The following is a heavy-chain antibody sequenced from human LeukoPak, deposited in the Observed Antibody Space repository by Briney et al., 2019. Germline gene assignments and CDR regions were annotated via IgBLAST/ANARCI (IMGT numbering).Heavy chain of an antibody. Sequence: PGGSLRLSCAASGFTFSSYAMSWVRQAPGKGLEWVSAISGSGGSTYYADSVRGRFAISRDNSKNTLYLQMDSLRAEDTATYYCARHYYDTPGLFDFWGQGTLVTVSS. CDR1: GFTFSSYA. D-gene: IGHD3-22*01. J-gene: IGHJ4*02. CDR2: ISGSGGST. V-gene: IGHV3-23*01. CDR3: ARHYYDTPGLFDF.